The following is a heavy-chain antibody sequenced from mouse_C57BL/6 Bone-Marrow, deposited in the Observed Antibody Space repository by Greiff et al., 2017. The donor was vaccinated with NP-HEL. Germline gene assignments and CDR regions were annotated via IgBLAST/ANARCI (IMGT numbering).Heavy chain of an antibody. CDR3: ARAAQATRDY. V-gene: IGHV5-16*01. CDR2: INYDGSST. J-gene: IGHJ2*01. CDR1: GFTFSDYY. Sequence: DVKLVESEGGLVQPGSSMKLSCTASGFTFSDYYMAWVRQVPEKGLEWVANINYDGSSTYYLDSLKSRFIISRDNAKNILYLQMSSLKSEDTATYYCARAAQATRDYWGQGTTLTVSS. D-gene: IGHD3-2*02.